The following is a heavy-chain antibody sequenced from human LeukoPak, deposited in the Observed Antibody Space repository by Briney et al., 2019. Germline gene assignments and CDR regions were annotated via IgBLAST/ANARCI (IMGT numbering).Heavy chain of an antibody. J-gene: IGHJ4*02. CDR2: IYTSGST. V-gene: IGHV4-61*02. CDR1: GGSISSGSYY. D-gene: IGHD3-22*01. Sequence: SETLSLTCTVSGGSISSGSYYWSWIRQPAGKGLECIGRIYTSGSTNYNPSLKSRVTISVDTSKNQFSLKLSSVTAADTAVYYCARSHLYDSSGSDYWGQGTLVTVSS. CDR3: ARSHLYDSSGSDY.